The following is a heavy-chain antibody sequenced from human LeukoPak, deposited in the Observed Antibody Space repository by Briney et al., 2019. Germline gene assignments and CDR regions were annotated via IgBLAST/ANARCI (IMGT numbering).Heavy chain of an antibody. CDR2: INQDGSDK. V-gene: IGHV3-7*01. CDR3: ASFLSSGYYQTWYDP. D-gene: IGHD3-22*01. J-gene: IGHJ5*02. Sequence: PGGSLRLSCAASGFTFSSYGMHWVRQAPGKGLEWVAKINQDGSDKYYVDSVKGRFTISRDNAKNSLYLQMNSLRAEDTAVYYCASFLSSGYYQTWYDPWGQGTLVTVSS. CDR1: GFTFSSYG.